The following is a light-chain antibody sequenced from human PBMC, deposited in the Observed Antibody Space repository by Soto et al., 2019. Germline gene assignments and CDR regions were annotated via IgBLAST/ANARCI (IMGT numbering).Light chain of an antibody. Sequence: QSALTQPASVSGSPGQSVTISCTGASSDVGGNDYVSWYQQHPGKAPKLILYEVNNRPSGVSNHFSGSKSGNTASLIISGLQAHDEADYYCSSYSTTSTLVFGSGTKLTVL. V-gene: IGLV2-14*01. J-gene: IGLJ1*01. CDR3: SSYSTTSTLV. CDR1: SSDVGGNDY. CDR2: EVN.